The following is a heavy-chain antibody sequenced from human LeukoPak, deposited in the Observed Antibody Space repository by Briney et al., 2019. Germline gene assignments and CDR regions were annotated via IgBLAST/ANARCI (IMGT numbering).Heavy chain of an antibody. Sequence: ASVKVSCKASGYTFTSYDISWVRQATGQGLEWMGWMNPNSGNTGYAQKFQGRVTMTRNTSISTAYMELSSLRSEDTAVYYCAVGATTRFAFDIWGQGTMVTVSS. CDR1: GYTFTSYD. CDR2: MNPNSGNT. V-gene: IGHV1-8*01. CDR3: AVGATTRFAFDI. D-gene: IGHD1-26*01. J-gene: IGHJ3*02.